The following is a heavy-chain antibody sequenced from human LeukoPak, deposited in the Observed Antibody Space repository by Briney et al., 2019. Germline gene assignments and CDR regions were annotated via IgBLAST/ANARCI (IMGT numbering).Heavy chain of an antibody. Sequence: GGSLRLSCAASGFTFSSYAMSWVRQAPGKGLEWVSGISGSGGSTVYVDSVKGRFTISRDNSKNTLYLQMNSLRTEDTAVYYCARGVSSGTYFLSRDYCYMDVWGKGTTVTISS. CDR1: GFTFSSYA. CDR2: ISGSGGST. J-gene: IGHJ6*03. D-gene: IGHD1-26*01. CDR3: ARGVSSGTYFLSRDYCYMDV. V-gene: IGHV3-23*01.